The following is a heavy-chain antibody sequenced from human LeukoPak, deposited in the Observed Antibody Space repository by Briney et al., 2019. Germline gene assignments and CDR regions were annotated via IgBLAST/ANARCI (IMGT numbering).Heavy chain of an antibody. Sequence: PSETRSLTCAVYGGSFSGYYWSWIRQPPGKGLEWIGEINHSGSTNYNPSLKSRVTISVDTSKNQFSLKLSSVTAADTAVYYCARGKNYWGQGTLVTVSS. CDR3: ARGKNY. CDR1: GGSFSGYY. J-gene: IGHJ4*02. CDR2: INHSGST. V-gene: IGHV4-34*01.